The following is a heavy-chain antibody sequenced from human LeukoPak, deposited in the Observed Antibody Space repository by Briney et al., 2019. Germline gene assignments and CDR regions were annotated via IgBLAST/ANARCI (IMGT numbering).Heavy chain of an antibody. CDR3: AKGYYYDREGPLDY. CDR1: GFTFSGSA. CDR2: IRSKANSYAT. J-gene: IGHJ4*02. D-gene: IGHD3-22*01. V-gene: IGHV3-73*01. Sequence: PGGSLRLSCAASGFTFSGSAMHWVRQASGKGLEWVGRIRSKANSYATAYAASVKGRFTISRDNSKNTLYLQMNSLRAEDTAVYYCAKGYYYDREGPLDYWGQGTLVTVSS.